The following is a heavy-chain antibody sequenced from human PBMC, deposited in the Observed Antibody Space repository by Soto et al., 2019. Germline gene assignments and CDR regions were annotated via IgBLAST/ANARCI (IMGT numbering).Heavy chain of an antibody. V-gene: IGHV4-38-2*02. J-gene: IGHJ6*02. CDR1: GYSISSGYY. CDR2: IYHSGST. CDR3: PRDPLIELMGAQPDKVKDG. D-gene: IGHD2-8*01. Sequence: SETLSLTCAVSGYSISSGYYWGWIRQPPGKGLEWIGSIYHSGSTYYNPSLKSRVTISVDTSKNQFSLKLSSVTAADTAVYCWPRDPLIELMGAQPDKVKDGGGQGTRFTGPS.